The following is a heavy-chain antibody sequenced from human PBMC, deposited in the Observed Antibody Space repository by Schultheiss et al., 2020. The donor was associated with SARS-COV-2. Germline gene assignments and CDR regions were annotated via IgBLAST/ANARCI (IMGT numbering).Heavy chain of an antibody. CDR1: GYSISSGYY. Sequence: ETLSLTCAVSGYSISSGYYWGWIRQPPGKGLEWIGSIYHSGSTYYNPSLKSRVTISVDTSKNQFSLKLSSVTAADTAVYYCARVQVAFDIWGQGTMVTVSS. CDR3: ARVQVAFDI. V-gene: IGHV4-38-2*01. CDR2: IYHSGST. J-gene: IGHJ3*02.